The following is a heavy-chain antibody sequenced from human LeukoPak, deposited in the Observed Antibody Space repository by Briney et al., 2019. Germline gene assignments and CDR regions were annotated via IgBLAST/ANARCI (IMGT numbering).Heavy chain of an antibody. V-gene: IGHV5-51*01. CDR3: ARQSGSYRYAGIDY. J-gene: IGHJ4*02. CDR2: IYPGDSDT. CDR1: GYSFTTYW. Sequence: GESLKISCSGSGYSFTTYWIGWVRQMPGKGLEWMGIIYPGDSDTRYSPSFQGQVTISADKSISTAYLQWSSLKASDTATYYCARQSGSYRYAGIDYWGQGTLVIVSS. D-gene: IGHD3-16*02.